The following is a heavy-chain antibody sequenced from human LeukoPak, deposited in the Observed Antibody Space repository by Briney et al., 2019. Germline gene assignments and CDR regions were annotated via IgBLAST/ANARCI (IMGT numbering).Heavy chain of an antibody. CDR3: ARDSVVPGDY. CDR2: ITSSSGYI. V-gene: IGHV3-21*01. D-gene: IGHD2-2*01. J-gene: IGHJ4*02. Sequence: GGSLRLSCAASGFTFSSYTMNWVRQAPGKGLEWVSYITSSSGYIYYADSVKGRFTISRDNAKNSLYLQMNSLRAEDTAVYYCARDSVVPGDYWGQGTLVTVSS. CDR1: GFTFSSYT.